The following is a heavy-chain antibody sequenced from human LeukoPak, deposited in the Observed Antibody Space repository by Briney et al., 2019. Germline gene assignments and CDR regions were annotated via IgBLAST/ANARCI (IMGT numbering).Heavy chain of an antibody. CDR2: INHSGST. CDR3: AREPDDFWSGYYRGGAFDI. V-gene: IGHV4-34*01. J-gene: IGHJ3*02. CDR1: GGSFSGYY. D-gene: IGHD3-3*01. Sequence: SETLSLTCAVYGGSFSGYYWSWIRQPPGKGLEWIGEINHSGSTNYNPSLKSRVTISVDTSKNQFSLKLSSVTAADTAVYYCAREPDDFWSGYYRGGAFDIWGQGTMVTVSS.